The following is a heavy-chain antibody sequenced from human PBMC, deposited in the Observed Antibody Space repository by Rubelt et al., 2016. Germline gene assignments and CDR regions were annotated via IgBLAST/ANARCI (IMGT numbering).Heavy chain of an antibody. CDR3: ARGQRSGGYDY. CDR1: GGSISSYY. J-gene: IGHJ4*02. Sequence: QVQLQESGPGLVKPSETLSLTCTVSGGSISSYYWSWIRQPPGKGLEWIGYIYYSGSTNYNPSLKSRVTISVDTSKNQFSLKLSSVTAADTAVYYCARGQRSGGYDYWGQGTLVTVSS. CDR2: IYYSGST. D-gene: IGHD3-10*01. V-gene: IGHV4-59*01.